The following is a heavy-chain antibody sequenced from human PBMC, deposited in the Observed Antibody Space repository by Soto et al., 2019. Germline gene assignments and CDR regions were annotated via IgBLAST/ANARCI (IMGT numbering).Heavy chain of an antibody. D-gene: IGHD3-22*01. Sequence: VGSLRLSCAASGFTFSSYSMNWVRQAPGKGLEWVSYISSSSSTIYYADSVKGRFTISRDNAKNSLYLQMNSLRDEDTAVYYCARDRYYYDSSGYYPFDYWGQGTLVTVSS. V-gene: IGHV3-48*02. CDR3: ARDRYYYDSSGYYPFDY. J-gene: IGHJ4*02. CDR2: ISSSSSTI. CDR1: GFTFSSYS.